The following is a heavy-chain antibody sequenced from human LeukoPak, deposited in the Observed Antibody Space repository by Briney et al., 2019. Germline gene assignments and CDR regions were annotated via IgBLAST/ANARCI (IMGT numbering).Heavy chain of an antibody. J-gene: IGHJ4*02. CDR2: TYYRSKWYN. V-gene: IGHV6-1*01. CDR3: ARESTHYYDSSGYSRGLGY. Sequence: SQTLSLTCAISGDSVSSNSAAWNWIRQSPSRGLEWLGRTYYRSKWYNDYAVSVKSRITINPDTSKNQFSLQLNSVTPKDTAVYYCARESTHYYDSSGYSRGLGYWGQGTLVTVSS. D-gene: IGHD3-22*01. CDR1: GDSVSSNSAA.